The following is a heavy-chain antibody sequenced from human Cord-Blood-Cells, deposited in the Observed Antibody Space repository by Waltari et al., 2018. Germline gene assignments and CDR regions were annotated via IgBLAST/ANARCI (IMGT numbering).Heavy chain of an antibody. V-gene: IGHV4-34*01. Sequence: QVQLQQWGAGLLKPSETLSLTCAVYGGSSSGYSWSWIRQPPGKGLEWIGEINHSGSTNYNPSLKSRVTISVDTSKNQFSLKLSSVTAADTAVYYCARVPASTVVTDYWGQGTLVTVSS. D-gene: IGHD4-17*01. CDR1: GGSSSGYS. CDR2: INHSGST. J-gene: IGHJ4*02. CDR3: ARVPASTVVTDY.